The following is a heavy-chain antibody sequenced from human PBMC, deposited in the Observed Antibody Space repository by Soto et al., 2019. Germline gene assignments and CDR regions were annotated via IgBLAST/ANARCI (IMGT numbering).Heavy chain of an antibody. CDR2: IKEDGSMR. D-gene: IGHD2-8*02. J-gene: IGHJ3*02. CDR3: ARDLTVTRGCTDTTGYCDALDI. CDR1: GFSLAKFW. Sequence: EVQLVESGGGLVQPGNSLRLSCEASGFSLAKFWMTWVRQAPGMGPEWVANIKEDGSMRYYMDSVEGRFTISRDNANNFRVLDMNSLRAEDTAVYYGARDLTVTRGCTDTTGYCDALDIWGQGTMVTVSS. V-gene: IGHV3-7*01.